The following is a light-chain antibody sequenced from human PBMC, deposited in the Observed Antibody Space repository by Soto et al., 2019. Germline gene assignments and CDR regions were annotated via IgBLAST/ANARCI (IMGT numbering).Light chain of an antibody. CDR2: DTS. CDR1: HDIGTY. CDR3: HQFDSGTLT. V-gene: IGKV1-33*01. Sequence: DVQMTQSPSSLSPSVGDRVTITCQASHDIGTYLNWYQHKPGKAPKLLIFDTSHLATGVPAMFSGGGSDTYFTFFITNLQPEDFAVYDCHQFDSGTLTFGGGTHVDIK. J-gene: IGKJ4*01.